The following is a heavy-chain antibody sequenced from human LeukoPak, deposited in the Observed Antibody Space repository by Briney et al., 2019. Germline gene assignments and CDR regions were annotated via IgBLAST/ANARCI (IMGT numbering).Heavy chain of an antibody. Sequence: ASVKVSCKASAGTFSSYAISWVRQAPVQGLEWMGGIIPIFGTANYAQKFQGRVTITADESTSTAYMELSSLRSEDTAVYYCARGYRPLGYCSSTSCLFDAFDIWGQGTMVTVSS. CDR1: AGTFSSYA. V-gene: IGHV1-69*13. CDR2: IIPIFGTA. D-gene: IGHD2-2*01. J-gene: IGHJ3*02. CDR3: ARGYRPLGYCSSTSCLFDAFDI.